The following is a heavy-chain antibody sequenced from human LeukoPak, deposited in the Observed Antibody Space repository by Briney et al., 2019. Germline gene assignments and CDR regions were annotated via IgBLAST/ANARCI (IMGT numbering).Heavy chain of an antibody. CDR2: ISPIFGTA. CDR1: GGTFSSYA. Sequence: ASVKVSCTASGGTFSSYAISWVRQAPGQGLEWMGGISPIFGTANYAQKFQGRVTITADESTSTAYMELSSLRSEDTAVYYCARDLSSSGWSPFDYWGQGTLVTVSS. J-gene: IGHJ4*02. D-gene: IGHD6-19*01. V-gene: IGHV1-69*01. CDR3: ARDLSSSGWSPFDY.